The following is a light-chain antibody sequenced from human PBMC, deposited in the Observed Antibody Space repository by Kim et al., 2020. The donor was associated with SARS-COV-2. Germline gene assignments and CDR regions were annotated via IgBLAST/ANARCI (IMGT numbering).Light chain of an antibody. CDR3: QQYNKWPPFT. CDR1: QSVSSN. Sequence: SPGERATLSCRASQSVSSNLAWYQQKPGQAPRLLIYGASTRVTGIPARFSGSGSGTEFTLTISSLQSEDFAVYYCQQYNKWPPFTFGPGTKVDIK. CDR2: GAS. J-gene: IGKJ3*01. V-gene: IGKV3-15*01.